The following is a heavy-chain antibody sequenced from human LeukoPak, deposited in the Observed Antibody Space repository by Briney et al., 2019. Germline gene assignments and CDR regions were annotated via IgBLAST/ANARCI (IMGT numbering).Heavy chain of an antibody. J-gene: IGHJ4*02. CDR2: INHSGST. D-gene: IGHD6-13*01. CDR3: ARGGQQLGN. V-gene: IGHV4-34*01. Sequence: GSLRLSCAASGFTFSSYAMSWVRQAPGKGLEWIGEINHSGSTNYNPSLKSRVTISVDTSKNQFSLKLSSVTAADTAVYYCARGGQQLGNWGQGTLVTVSS. CDR1: GFTFSSYA.